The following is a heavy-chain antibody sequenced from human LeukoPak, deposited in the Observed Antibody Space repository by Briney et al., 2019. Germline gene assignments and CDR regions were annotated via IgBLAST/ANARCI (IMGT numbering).Heavy chain of an antibody. D-gene: IGHD2-2*01. V-gene: IGHV3-20*04. CDR1: GFRFDDYG. CDR2: TNWHGAST. CDR3: GRVYCSTTSCYDYYDYYMDV. Sequence: GGSLRLSCAASGFRFDDYGMSWVRHVPGKGLEWVSGTNWHGASTGYADSVKGRFTISRDNVKNFLYLQMNSLRVEDTALYFCGRVYCSTTSCYDYYDYYMDVWGKGTTVTVSS. J-gene: IGHJ6*03.